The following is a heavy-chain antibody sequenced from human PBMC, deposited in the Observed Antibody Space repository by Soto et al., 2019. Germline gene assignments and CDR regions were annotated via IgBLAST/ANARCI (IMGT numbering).Heavy chain of an antibody. Sequence: EVQILQSGGGLEQPGGSLRLSCAASGFTFSNYAMSWIRQAPGKGLEWVSTIRETGNTYYADSVRGRVATSRDNSENTLYLQMISLRAEDTAVYYCAKQQMGVIRALDYWGQGTLVTVSS. CDR2: IRETGNT. CDR1: GFTFSNYA. CDR3: AKQQMGVIRALDY. D-gene: IGHD1-26*01. J-gene: IGHJ4*02. V-gene: IGHV3-23*01.